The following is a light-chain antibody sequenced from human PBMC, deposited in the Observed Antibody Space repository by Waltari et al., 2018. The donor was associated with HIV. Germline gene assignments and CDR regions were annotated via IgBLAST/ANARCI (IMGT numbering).Light chain of an antibody. V-gene: IGLV1-47*01. Sequence: QSVLTQPPSASGTPGQTVTISCSGSNSNIANTYVYWYQQFSGMPPKNLIFRNDQRPSGVPDRFSGSKSGTTASLAVSGLRSEDEADYFCSSSDDSLRQYVFGGGTRLTV. J-gene: IGLJ6*01. CDR1: NSNIANTY. CDR2: RND. CDR3: SSSDDSLRQYV.